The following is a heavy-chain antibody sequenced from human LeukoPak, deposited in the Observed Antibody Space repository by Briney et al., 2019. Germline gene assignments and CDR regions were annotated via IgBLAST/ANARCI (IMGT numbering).Heavy chain of an antibody. CDR3: AKDNYDILTGYYQDY. CDR2: ISGSGGST. V-gene: IGHV3-23*01. D-gene: IGHD3-9*01. J-gene: IGHJ4*02. CDR1: GFTFSSYA. Sequence: PGGSLRLSCAASGFTFSSYAMSWVRQAPGKGLEWVSVISGSGGSTYYADSVKGRFTISRDNSKNTLYLQMNSLRAEDTAVYYCAKDNYDILTGYYQDYWGQGTLVTVSS.